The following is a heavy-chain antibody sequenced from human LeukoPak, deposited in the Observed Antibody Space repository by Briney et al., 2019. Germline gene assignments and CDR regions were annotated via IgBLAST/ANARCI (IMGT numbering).Heavy chain of an antibody. CDR3: AIAPTSRYCSGGNCYEKGYMDI. CDR2: ISHSGNTI. D-gene: IGHD2-15*01. J-gene: IGHJ6*03. Sequence: GGSLRLSCAASGFTFSSYDMNWVRQAPGRGLEWVSYISHSGNTIYYADSVKGRFTISRDNAKNSLYLQMYSLRAEDTAVYYCAIAPTSRYCSGGNCYEKGYMDIWGKGTTVTISS. CDR1: GFTFSSYD. V-gene: IGHV3-48*03.